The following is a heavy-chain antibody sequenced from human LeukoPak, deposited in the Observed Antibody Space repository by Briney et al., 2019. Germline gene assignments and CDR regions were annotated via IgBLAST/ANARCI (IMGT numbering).Heavy chain of an antibody. CDR3: ARSATAAATLDY. CDR2: IHPSDSDT. D-gene: IGHD6-25*01. CDR1: GYRFTSYW. Sequence: GESLKISCKASGYRFTSYWIGWVRQMPGKGLEWMGIIHPSDSDTRYSPSFQGQVTISADKSISTAYLQWSSLKASDTAMYYCARSATAAATLDYWGQGTLVTVSS. V-gene: IGHV5-51*01. J-gene: IGHJ4*02.